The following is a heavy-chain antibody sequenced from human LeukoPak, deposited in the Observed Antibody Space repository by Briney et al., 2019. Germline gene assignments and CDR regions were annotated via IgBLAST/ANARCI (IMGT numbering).Heavy chain of an antibody. V-gene: IGHV3-7*01. CDR1: GFTLSSYC. D-gene: IGHD6-25*01. CDR2: IKEDGSKK. Sequence: GGSLRLSCGASGFTLSSYCMTWVRQAPGKGLEWVANIKEDGSKKYYVESVRGRFTIARDNAENSLYLQMNSLRAEDTAVYYCARDSRSCRSSDCRGDAFGIWGQGTMVTVSS. CDR3: ARDSRSCRSSDCRGDAFGI. J-gene: IGHJ3*02.